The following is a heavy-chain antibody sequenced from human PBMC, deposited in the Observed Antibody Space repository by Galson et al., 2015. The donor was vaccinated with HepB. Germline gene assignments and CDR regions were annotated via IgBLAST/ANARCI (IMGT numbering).Heavy chain of an antibody. CDR1: GYTFTNYA. J-gene: IGHJ4*02. Sequence: SVKVSCKASGYTFTNYAMHWVRQAPGQRLEWMGWINAGNGNTKYSQKFQGRVTITRDTSASTAYMELSRLRSEDTAVYYCASRGRSAAAGMGYWGQGTLVTVSS. V-gene: IGHV1-3*01. CDR2: INAGNGNT. CDR3: ASRGRSAAAGMGY. D-gene: IGHD6-13*01.